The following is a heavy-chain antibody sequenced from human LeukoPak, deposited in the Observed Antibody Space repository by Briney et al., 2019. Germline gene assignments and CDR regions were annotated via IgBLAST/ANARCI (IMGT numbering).Heavy chain of an antibody. CDR3: AKDRSNAYDYYYMDV. CDR1: GFKFSNYA. Sequence: PGGSLRLSCAGSGFKFSNYAKSWVRQVPGKGLEWLSAITGGGRTTRYADSVKGRFTISRDNSKNTLYLQMNGLRVEDTAIYYCAKDRSNAYDYYYMDVWGKGTTVTVSS. D-gene: IGHD2-21*01. CDR2: ITGGGRTT. J-gene: IGHJ6*03. V-gene: IGHV3-23*01.